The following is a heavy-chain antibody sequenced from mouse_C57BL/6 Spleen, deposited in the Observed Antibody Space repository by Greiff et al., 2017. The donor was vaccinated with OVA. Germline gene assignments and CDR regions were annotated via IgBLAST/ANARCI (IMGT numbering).Heavy chain of an antibody. V-gene: IGHV1-26*01. CDR3: ARSVTGTNFDY. Sequence: VQLQQSGPELVKPGASVKISCKASGYTFTDYYMNWVKQSHGKSLEWIGDINPNNGGTSYNQKFKGKATLTVDKSSSTAYMELRSLTSEDSAVYYCARSVTGTNFDYWGQGTTLTVSS. CDR2: INPNNGGT. CDR1: GYTFTDYY. D-gene: IGHD4-1*01. J-gene: IGHJ2*01.